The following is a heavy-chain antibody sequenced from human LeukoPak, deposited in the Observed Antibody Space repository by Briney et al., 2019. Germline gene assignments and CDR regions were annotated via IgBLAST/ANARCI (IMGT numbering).Heavy chain of an antibody. D-gene: IGHD3-22*01. V-gene: IGHV3-9*01. Sequence: RTGGSLRLSCAASGFRFDDYGMHWVRQAPGKGLEWVSGISWNGDIFGYVDSVWGRFTISRDSAESSLYLQMNNLRPEDTAFYYCAKEFSYLDNTGYHIFASWGQGTLVTVSS. CDR3: AKEFSYLDNTGYHIFAS. CDR2: ISWNGDIF. J-gene: IGHJ4*02. CDR1: GFRFDDYG.